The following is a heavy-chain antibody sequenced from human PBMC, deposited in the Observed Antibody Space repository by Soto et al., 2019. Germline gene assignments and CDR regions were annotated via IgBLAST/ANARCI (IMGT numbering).Heavy chain of an antibody. CDR1: GFTFSSYW. J-gene: IGHJ6*03. Sequence: GGSLRLSCAASGFTFSSYWMSWVRQAPGKGLEWVANIKQDGSEKYYVDSVKGRFTISRDNAKNSLYLQMNSLRAEDTAVYYCARDRRIGQYYYYYYMDVWGKGTTVTVSS. V-gene: IGHV3-7*01. CDR2: IKQDGSEK. CDR3: ARDRRIGQYYYYYYMDV.